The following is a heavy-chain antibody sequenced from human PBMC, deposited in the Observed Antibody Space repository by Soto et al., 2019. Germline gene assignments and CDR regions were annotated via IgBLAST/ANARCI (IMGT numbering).Heavy chain of an antibody. CDR3: ARVWADPHWYFDL. J-gene: IGHJ2*01. D-gene: IGHD6-19*01. Sequence: EVQLVESGGGLVQPGRPLRLSCEASGFTFSSYWGGWVRQSQGKGLEWVANIKQDGIEKYYVDSVKGRFTISRDNAKNSLYLQMNSLRAEYTAVYYCARVWADPHWYFDLWGRGTLVTVSS. CDR1: GFTFSSYW. V-gene: IGHV3-7*01. CDR2: IKQDGIEK.